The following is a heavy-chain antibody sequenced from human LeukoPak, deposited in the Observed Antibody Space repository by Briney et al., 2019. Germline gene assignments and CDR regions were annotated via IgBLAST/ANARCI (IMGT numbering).Heavy chain of an antibody. J-gene: IGHJ4*02. D-gene: IGHD2-15*01. V-gene: IGHV3-49*03. CDR2: IRSKAHGGTT. CDR1: GFTFGDYA. CDR3: TRAGRYCSGGSCYSFY. Sequence: GRSLRLSCTASGFTFGDYAMSWFRQAPGEGLEWVGFIRSKAHGGTTEYAASVKGRFTISRDDSKSIAYLQMDSLKTEDTAVYYCTRAGRYCSGGSCYSFYWGQGTLVTVSS.